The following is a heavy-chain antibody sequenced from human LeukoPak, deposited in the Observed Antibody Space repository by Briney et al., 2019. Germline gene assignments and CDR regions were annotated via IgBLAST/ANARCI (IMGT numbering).Heavy chain of an antibody. CDR3: VRGGDSSNRIRSLGY. CDR1: GFTLSDYY. V-gene: IGHV3-72*01. CDR2: MRNKANGYAT. D-gene: IGHD6-13*01. Sequence: PGGSLRLSCAASGFTLSDYYMDWVRQAPGKGLEWVGRMRNKANGYATEYAASVKGRFTISRDDSKNSLYLQMNSLKTEDTAVYYCVRGGDSSNRIRSLGYWGQGTLVTVSS. J-gene: IGHJ4*02.